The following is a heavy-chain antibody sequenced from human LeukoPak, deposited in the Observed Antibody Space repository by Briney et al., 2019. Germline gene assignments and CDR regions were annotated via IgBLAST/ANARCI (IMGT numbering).Heavy chain of an antibody. CDR3: AREYCSGGSCGFDY. V-gene: IGHV1-2*02. CDR1: GYTFTGYY. CDR2: INPNSGGT. Sequence: VASVKVSCKASGYTFTGYYMHRVRQAPGQGLEWMGWINPNSGGTNYAQKFQGRVTMTRDTSISTAYMELSRLRSDDTAVYYCAREYCSGGSCGFDYWGQGTLVTVSS. J-gene: IGHJ4*02. D-gene: IGHD2-15*01.